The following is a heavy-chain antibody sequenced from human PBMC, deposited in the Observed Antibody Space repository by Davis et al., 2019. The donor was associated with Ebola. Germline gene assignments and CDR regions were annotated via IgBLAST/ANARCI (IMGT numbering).Heavy chain of an antibody. V-gene: IGHV4-39*01. CDR3: ARARGYSYGYRDYYYGMDV. CDR2: IYYSGST. D-gene: IGHD5-18*01. CDR1: VGPISSSSYY. J-gene: IGHJ6*02. Sequence: SETLSLTCTVSVGPISSSSYYWVWPRHPPGMGLEWIGRIYYSGSTYYNPSLKSRVTISVDTSKNQFSLKLSSVTAADTAVYYCARARGYSYGYRDYYYGMDVWGQGTTVTVSS.